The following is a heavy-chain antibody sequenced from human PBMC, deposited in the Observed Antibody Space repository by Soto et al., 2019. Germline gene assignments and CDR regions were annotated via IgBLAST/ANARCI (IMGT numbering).Heavy chain of an antibody. V-gene: IGHV4-30-4*01. J-gene: IGHJ3*02. CDR3: AHYCSGRAFDI. Sequence: QVQLQESGPGLVKPSQTLSLTCTVSGGSISSGDYYWSWIRQPPGKGLEWIGYIYYSGSTYYNPSPQSRFTIAVDPSKNLFSLQLSAVTAAATAVYYGAHYCSGRAFDIWGQGTMVTVSS. D-gene: IGHD6-19*01. CDR2: IYYSGST. CDR1: GGSISSGDYY.